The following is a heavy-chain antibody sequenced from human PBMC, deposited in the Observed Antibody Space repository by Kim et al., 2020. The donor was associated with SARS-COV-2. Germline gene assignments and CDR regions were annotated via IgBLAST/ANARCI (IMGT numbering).Heavy chain of an antibody. Sequence: VKGRLHSSRENSKNTLYLQMNSLRAEDTALYYCAKAKYYDILTGLLAPLDYWGQGTLVTVSS. J-gene: IGHJ4*02. CDR3: AKAKYYDILTGLLAPLDY. D-gene: IGHD3-9*01. V-gene: IGHV3-9*01.